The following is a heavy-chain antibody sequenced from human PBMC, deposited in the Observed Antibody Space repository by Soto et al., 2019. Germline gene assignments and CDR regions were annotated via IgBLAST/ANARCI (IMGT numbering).Heavy chain of an antibody. D-gene: IGHD6-13*01. CDR2: INPNGNT. J-gene: IGHJ4*02. CDR3: ARRPGIEATGTLDY. Sequence: PSETLSLTCAVYGESFSGYYWTWIRQPPERGLKWIGEINPNGNTNYNPSLKSRVTISADTSKNQFSLKLSSVTAADTAVYYCARRPGIEATGTLDYWGQGALVTVSS. V-gene: IGHV4-34*01. CDR1: GESFSGYY.